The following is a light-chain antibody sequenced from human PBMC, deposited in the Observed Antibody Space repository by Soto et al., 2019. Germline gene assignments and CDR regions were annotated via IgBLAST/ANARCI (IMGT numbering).Light chain of an antibody. CDR2: DNN. V-gene: IGLV1-51*01. CDR3: ETWDSTLSAVV. CDR1: SSNIGSNY. Sequence: QSVLTQPPSVSAAPGQKVTISCSGTSSNIGSNYVSWYQQLPGTAPKLLICDNNKRPSGIPDRFSGSKSDTSATLGITGLQTGDEADYYCETWDSTLSAVVFGGGTKLTVL. J-gene: IGLJ2*01.